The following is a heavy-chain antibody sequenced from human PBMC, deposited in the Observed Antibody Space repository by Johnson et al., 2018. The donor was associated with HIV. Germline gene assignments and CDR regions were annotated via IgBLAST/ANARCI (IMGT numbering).Heavy chain of an antibody. V-gene: IGHV3-66*01. CDR2: IYSGGST. Sequence: EQLVVSGGGVVQPGRSLRLSCAASGFTFSSNYMSWVRQAPGKGLEWVSVIYSGGSTYYADSVKGRFTISRDNSNNILYLQMNSLRVEDTAVYYCAKVAVATAAGGVALDIWGQGTMVTVSS. D-gene: IGHD6-13*01. CDR3: AKVAVATAAGGVALDI. J-gene: IGHJ3*02. CDR1: GFTFSSNY.